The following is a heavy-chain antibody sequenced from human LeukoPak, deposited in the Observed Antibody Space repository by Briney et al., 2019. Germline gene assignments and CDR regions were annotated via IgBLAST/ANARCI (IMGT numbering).Heavy chain of an antibody. Sequence: ASVTVSFTASGYTFTIYDINWVRQAPGQGIEWMGWMNINSGNTGYAQKFQGRVTMTRNTSISTAYMELSSLRSEDTAVYYCARTYSSGWYYWAKFGYFDYWGQGTLVTVSS. CDR1: GYTFTIYD. V-gene: IGHV1-8*01. CDR3: ARTYSSGWYYWAKFGYFDY. D-gene: IGHD6-19*01. J-gene: IGHJ4*02. CDR2: MNINSGNT.